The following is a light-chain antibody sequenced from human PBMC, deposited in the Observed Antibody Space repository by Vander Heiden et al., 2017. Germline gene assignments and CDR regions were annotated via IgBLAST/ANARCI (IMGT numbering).Light chain of an antibody. CDR3: CSYAGSSTYI. CDR1: SSDVGSYNP. Sequence: QSALTQPASVSGSPGQSITISCTGTSSDVGSYNPVSWYQHRPGKAPKLMICGVSKRPSGVSNRFSGSKSGNTASLTISGLQAEDEADYYCCSYAGSSTYIFGTGTKVTVL. J-gene: IGLJ1*01. CDR2: GVS. V-gene: IGLV2-23*02.